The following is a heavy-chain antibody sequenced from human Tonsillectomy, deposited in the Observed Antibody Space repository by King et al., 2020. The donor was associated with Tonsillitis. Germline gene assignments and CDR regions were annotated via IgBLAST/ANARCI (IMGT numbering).Heavy chain of an antibody. V-gene: IGHV1-24*01. CDR1: GYTLTELS. CDR2: FDPEDGET. CDR3: ATSTTLYCSSTSCYRSAFDI. Sequence: VQLVQSGAEVKKPGASVKVSCKVSGYTLTELSMHWVRQAPGKGLEWMGGFDPEDGETIYAQKFQGRVTMTEDTSTDTAYMELSSLRSEDTAVYYCATSTTLYCSSTSCYRSAFDIWGQGTMVTVFS. D-gene: IGHD2-2*02. J-gene: IGHJ3*02.